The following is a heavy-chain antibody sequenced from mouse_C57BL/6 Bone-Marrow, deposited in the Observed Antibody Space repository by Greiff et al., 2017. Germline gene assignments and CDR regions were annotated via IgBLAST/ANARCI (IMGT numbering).Heavy chain of an antibody. J-gene: IGHJ3*01. CDR3: ARIYYDYVEFFAS. CDR1: GFTFSSYG. V-gene: IGHV5-6*01. D-gene: IGHD2-4*01. Sequence: EVKVVESGGDLVKPGGSLKLSCAASGFTFSSYGMSWVRQTPDKRLEWVATISSGGSYTYYPDSVKGRFTISRDNAKNTLYLQMSSLKSEDTAMYYCARIYYDYVEFFASWGQATLVTVSA. CDR2: ISSGGSYT.